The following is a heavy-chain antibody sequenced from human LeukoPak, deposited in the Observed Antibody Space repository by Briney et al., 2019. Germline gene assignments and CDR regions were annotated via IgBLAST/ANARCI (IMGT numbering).Heavy chain of an antibody. CDR2: IYYSGST. D-gene: IGHD3-9*01. CDR3: IRYFDWGGYGMDV. Sequence: SSETLSLTCTVSGGSISSYYWSWLRQPPGKGLEWIGYIYYSGSTNYNPSLKSRVTISVDTSKNQFSLKLSSVTAADTAVYYCIRYFDWGGYGMDVWGQGTTVTVSS. V-gene: IGHV4-59*01. J-gene: IGHJ6*02. CDR1: GGSISSYY.